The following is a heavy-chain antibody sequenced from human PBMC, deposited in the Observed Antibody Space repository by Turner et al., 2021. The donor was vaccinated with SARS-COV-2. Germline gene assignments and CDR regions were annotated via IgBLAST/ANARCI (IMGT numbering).Heavy chain of an antibody. V-gene: IGHV3-66*02. CDR3: AVPNCSSTSCYSLFGR. J-gene: IGHJ4*02. CDR1: GLTAGSYY. Sequence: EMQLVEAGGGFVQPGESLRLPWAASGLTAGSYYMRWVRQAPGKGLEWVSLTYSAGTTYYADSVKGLFTISRDNAKNTLYLQMNSLRAEDTAVYYCAVPNCSSTSCYSLFGRWGQGTLVTVSS. D-gene: IGHD2-2*02. CDR2: TYSAGTT.